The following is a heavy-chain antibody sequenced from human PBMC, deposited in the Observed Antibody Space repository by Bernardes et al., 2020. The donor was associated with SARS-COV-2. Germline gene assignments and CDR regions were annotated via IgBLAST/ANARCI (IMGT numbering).Heavy chain of an antibody. Sequence: ASVKVSCKASGYTFSDSYIHWVRQAPGQGLEWMGWINANTGGTKYAQKFQGFVTMTRDRSISTAYMELSRLTSDDTAVYYCAKHNNWHPDYGLDVWGQGTTVTVSS. CDR1: GYTFSDSY. V-gene: IGHV1-2*04. CDR3: AKHNNWHPDYGLDV. D-gene: IGHD1-20*01. CDR2: INANTGGT. J-gene: IGHJ6*02.